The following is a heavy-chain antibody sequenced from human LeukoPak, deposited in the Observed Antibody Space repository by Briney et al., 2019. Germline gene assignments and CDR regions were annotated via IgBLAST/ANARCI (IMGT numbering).Heavy chain of an antibody. CDR1: GFTFSNAW. D-gene: IGHD3-10*01. CDR2: IKSKTDGGTT. J-gene: IGHJ4*02. Sequence: GGSLRLSCAASGFTFSNAWMSWVRQAPGKGLEWVGRIKSKTDGGTTDYAAPVKGRFTISRDNSKNTLYLQMNSLIAEDTAVYYCAKDLSGSLWFGELHGDYWGQGTLVTVSS. V-gene: IGHV3-15*01. CDR3: AKDLSGSLWFGELHGDY.